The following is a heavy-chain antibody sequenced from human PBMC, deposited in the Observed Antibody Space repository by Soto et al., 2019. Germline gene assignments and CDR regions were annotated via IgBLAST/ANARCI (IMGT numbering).Heavy chain of an antibody. V-gene: IGHV4-31*03. J-gene: IGHJ3*02. CDR2: IYYSGST. CDR1: GGSISSGGYY. D-gene: IGHD3-10*01. Sequence: SETLSLTCTVSGGSISSGGYYWSWIRQHPGKGLEWIGYIYYSGSTYYNPSLKSRVTISVDTSKNQFSLKLSSVTAADTAVYYCAREEGLWFGGRQDDFDIWGQGTMVTVSS. CDR3: AREEGLWFGGRQDDFDI.